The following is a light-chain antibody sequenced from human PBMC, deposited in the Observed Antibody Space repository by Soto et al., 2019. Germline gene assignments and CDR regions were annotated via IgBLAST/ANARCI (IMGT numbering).Light chain of an antibody. J-gene: IGKJ4*01. CDR1: QSFSSSY. Sequence: EIVLTQSPGTLSLSPGERATLSCRASQSFSSSYLAWYQEKLGQAPRLLIYGASSRATGIPDRFSGSGSGTDFTLTISRLEPEDFAVYYSQQYGSSPTFGAGTKVEIK. CDR2: GAS. CDR3: QQYGSSPT. V-gene: IGKV3-20*01.